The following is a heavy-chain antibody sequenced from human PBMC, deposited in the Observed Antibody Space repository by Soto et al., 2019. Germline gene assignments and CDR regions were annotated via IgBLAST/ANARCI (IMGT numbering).Heavy chain of an antibody. D-gene: IGHD1-26*01. Sequence: QVQLVESGGGVVQPGRSLRLSCAASGFTFSSYGMHWVRQAPGKGLEWVAGIWYDGSNKYYADSVKGRFTISRDDCKYTVVLQMNSRRGGDTAVYFCVRDSGGLFDPWGQGTLVTVS. CDR3: VRDSGGLFDP. CDR2: IWYDGSNK. J-gene: IGHJ5*02. V-gene: IGHV3-33*01. CDR1: GFTFSSYG.